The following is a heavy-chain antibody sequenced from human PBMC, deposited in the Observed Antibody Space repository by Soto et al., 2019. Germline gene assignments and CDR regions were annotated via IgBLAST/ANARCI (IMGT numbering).Heavy chain of an antibody. J-gene: IGHJ6*01. CDR3: ARAHYYYGMDV. V-gene: IGHV4-30-2*01. Sequence: LSLTCGVSGGSISSGGYSWNWIRQPPGKGLEWIGYIYQSGSSYYNPSLKSRVTISIDRSKNQFSLKLSSVTAADTAMYYCARAHYYYGMDVWGQGTTVTVSS. CDR1: GGSISSGGYS. CDR2: IYQSGSS.